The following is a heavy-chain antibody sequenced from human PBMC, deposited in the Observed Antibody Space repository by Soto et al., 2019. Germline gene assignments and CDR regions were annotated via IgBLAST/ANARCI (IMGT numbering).Heavy chain of an antibody. CDR1: GGTFSSYA. D-gene: IGHD3-22*01. CDR2: IIPIFGTA. CDR3: ARGGHDSSGYYYHDAFDI. V-gene: IGHV1-69*01. Sequence: QVQLVQSGAEVKKPGSSVKVSCKASGGTFSSYAISWVRQAPGQGLGWMGGIIPIFGTANYAQKFQGRVTITADESTSTAYMELSSLRSEDTAVYYCARGGHDSSGYYYHDAFDIWGQGTMVTVSS. J-gene: IGHJ3*02.